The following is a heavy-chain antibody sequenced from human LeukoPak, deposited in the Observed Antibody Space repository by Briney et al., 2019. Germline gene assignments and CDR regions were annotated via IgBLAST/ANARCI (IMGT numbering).Heavy chain of an antibody. Sequence: GGSLRLSCAASGFTFSSYWMHWVRQAPGRGLVWVSRINSDGSSTSYADSVKGRFTISRDNAKNTLYLQMNSLRAEDTAVYYCARHQRNYDSSGYYPDYYYYYMDVWGKGTTVTISS. CDR3: ARHQRNYDSSGYYPDYYYYYMDV. J-gene: IGHJ6*03. V-gene: IGHV3-74*01. D-gene: IGHD3-22*01. CDR1: GFTFSSYW. CDR2: INSDGSST.